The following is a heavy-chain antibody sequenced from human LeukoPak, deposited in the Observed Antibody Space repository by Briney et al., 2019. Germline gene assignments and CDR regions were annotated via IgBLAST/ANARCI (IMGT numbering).Heavy chain of an antibody. CDR2: ITSSGTSTI. CDR1: GFTFSDYY. V-gene: IGHV3-11*01. Sequence: PGASLRLSCAASGFTFSDYYMCWIRQAPGKGLEWLSYITSSGTSTIYYADSVKGRFTISRDNAKNSLYLQMNSLRAEDTAVYYCARVSHYYDSSGYYYYYGMDVWGQGTTVTVSS. J-gene: IGHJ6*02. D-gene: IGHD3-22*01. CDR3: ARVSHYYDSSGYYYYYGMDV.